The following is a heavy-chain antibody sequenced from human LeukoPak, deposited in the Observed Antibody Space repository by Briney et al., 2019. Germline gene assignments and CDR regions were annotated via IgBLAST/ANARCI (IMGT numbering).Heavy chain of an antibody. CDR2: ISSSSSYI. D-gene: IGHD3-22*01. CDR1: GFTFSSYS. CDR3: ARLNYDSSGPETFDI. J-gene: IGHJ3*02. V-gene: IGHV3-21*01. Sequence: GGSLRLSCAASGFTFSSYSMNWVRQAPGKGLEWVSSISSSSSYIYYADSVKGRFTISRDNAKNSLYLQMNSLRAEDTAVYYCARLNYDSSGPETFDIWGEGTMVTVSS.